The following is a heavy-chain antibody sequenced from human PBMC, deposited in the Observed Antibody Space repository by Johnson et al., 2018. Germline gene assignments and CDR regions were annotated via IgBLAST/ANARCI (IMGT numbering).Heavy chain of an antibody. J-gene: IGHJ6*03. CDR2: IYYSGST. Sequence: QVQLQESGPGLVKTSETLSLTCTVSGGSISNYYWSWIRQPPGKGLEWIGYIYYSGSTNYNPSLKSRVTISVDTSKNQFSLKLSSVTAADTAVYYCARVVSSWNYYYYYYMDVWGKGTTVTVSS. CDR1: GGSISNYY. CDR3: ARVVSSWNYYYYYYMDV. V-gene: IGHV4-59*01. D-gene: IGHD6-13*01.